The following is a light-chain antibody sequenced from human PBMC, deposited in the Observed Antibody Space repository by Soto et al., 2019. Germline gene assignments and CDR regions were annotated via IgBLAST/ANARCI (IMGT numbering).Light chain of an antibody. CDR1: QSIINY. CDR3: QQSFSNPWT. V-gene: IGKV1-39*01. Sequence: DIQMTQSPSSLSASVGDRVTITCRASQSIINYLNWYQQKPGEAPYLLIYAASSLESGVPSRFSGSGSGTDFSLTISSLQPEDVATYYCQQSFSNPWTFGQGTKVEIK. J-gene: IGKJ1*01. CDR2: AAS.